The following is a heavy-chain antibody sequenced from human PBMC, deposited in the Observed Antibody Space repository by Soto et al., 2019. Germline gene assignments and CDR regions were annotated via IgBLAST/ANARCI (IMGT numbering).Heavy chain of an antibody. Sequence: EVQLVESGGGLVKPGGSLRLSCAASGFTFSSYSLNWVRQAPGKGLEWVSCISSSSIYIYYADSVKGRFTISRDNAKNTLYLQLNCLIAEDTVVYYCARDRIHTAVAGTCVYWGPGTLVTVSS. CDR3: ARDRIHTAVAGTCVY. J-gene: IGHJ4*02. V-gene: IGHV3-21*01. D-gene: IGHD6-19*01. CDR2: ISSSSIYI. CDR1: GFTFSSYS.